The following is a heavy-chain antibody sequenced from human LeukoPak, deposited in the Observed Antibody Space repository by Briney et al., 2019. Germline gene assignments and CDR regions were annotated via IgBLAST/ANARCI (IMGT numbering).Heavy chain of an antibody. D-gene: IGHD5-18*01. CDR3: ARLRGYSYGYGDY. CDR1: GFTFSGYS. Sequence: GGSLRLSCAASGFTFSGYSMNWVRQAPGKGLERVSYVSGRGNILDYADSVKGRFTISRDNAKNSLYLQMVSLRAEDTAVYYCARLRGYSYGYGDYWGQGTLVTVSS. J-gene: IGHJ4*02. CDR2: VSGRGNIL. V-gene: IGHV3-48*04.